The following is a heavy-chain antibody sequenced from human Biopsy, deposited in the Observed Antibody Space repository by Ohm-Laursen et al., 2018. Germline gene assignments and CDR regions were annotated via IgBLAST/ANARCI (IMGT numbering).Heavy chain of an antibody. D-gene: IGHD2-21*01. J-gene: IGHJ3*02. CDR1: GVSIRGYY. CDR2: VYVGGSN. V-gene: IGHV4-4*07. CDR3: VSIFRTNNERRPFDM. Sequence: SDTLSLTCSVSGVSIRGYYWSWVRRPAGRGLEWIGRVYVGGSNNYNPSPRSRVSLSVDTSKNKFPLMLSGVTAADTAVYYCVSIFRTNNERRPFDMWGQGTMVAVS.